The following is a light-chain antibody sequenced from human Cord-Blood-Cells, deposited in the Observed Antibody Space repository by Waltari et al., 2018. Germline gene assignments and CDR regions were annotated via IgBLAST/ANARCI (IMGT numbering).Light chain of an antibody. CDR2: DVS. V-gene: IGLV2-11*01. CDR3: CSFAGSYTFV. Sequence: QSALTQPRSVSGSPGQSVTISCTGTSSDVGGYNYVSWYQQHPGKAPKLMIYDVSKRPLGVPYRFSCFKSGQPAFLTLSWVQGEGEGYYYCCSFAGSYTFVFGGGTKLTGL. CDR1: SSDVGGYNY. J-gene: IGLJ2*01.